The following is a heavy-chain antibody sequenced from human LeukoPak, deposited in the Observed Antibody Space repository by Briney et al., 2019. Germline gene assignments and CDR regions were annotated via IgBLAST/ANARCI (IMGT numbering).Heavy chain of an antibody. J-gene: IGHJ4*02. CDR2: ISGSGGST. D-gene: IGHD3-3*01. CDR1: GFTFSSYA. V-gene: IGHV3-23*01. Sequence: GGSLRLSCAASGFTFSSYAMSWVRQAPGKGLEWVSAISGSGGSTYYADSVKGRFTISRDNSKNTLYLQMNSLRAEDTAVYYCAKGTDFWSGYYSDYWGQGTLVTVPS. CDR3: AKGTDFWSGYYSDY.